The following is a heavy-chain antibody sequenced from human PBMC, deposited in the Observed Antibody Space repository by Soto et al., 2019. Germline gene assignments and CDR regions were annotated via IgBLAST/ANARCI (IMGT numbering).Heavy chain of an antibody. D-gene: IGHD4-17*01. CDR3: ARDLASTTIPNY. CDR2: IKQDGSEI. V-gene: IGHV3-7*04. CDR1: GFTFSSYW. J-gene: IGHJ4*02. Sequence: EVQLVESGGGLVQPGGSLRLSCAASGFTFSSYWMSWVRQAPGKGLEWVANIKQDGSEIHYVDSVKGRFTISRDNAKNSLYLQMNSLRAEETAVYYCARDLASTTIPNYWGQGTLVTVSS.